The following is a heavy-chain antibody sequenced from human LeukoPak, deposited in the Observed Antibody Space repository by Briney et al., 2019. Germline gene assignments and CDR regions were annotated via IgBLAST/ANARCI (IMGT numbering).Heavy chain of an antibody. CDR3: ARTRGRGPGGHFDS. J-gene: IGHJ4*02. CDR1: GFSFSDHY. Sequence: TGGSLRLSCAASGFSFSDHYMSWIRQAPGKGLEWVSYISTSSSTSYADSVEDRFTVSRDNAQSSLFLQMNSLRGEDTAMYYCARTRGRGPGGHFDSWGQGTLVTVSS. V-gene: IGHV3-11*01. D-gene: IGHD3-10*01. CDR2: ISTSSST.